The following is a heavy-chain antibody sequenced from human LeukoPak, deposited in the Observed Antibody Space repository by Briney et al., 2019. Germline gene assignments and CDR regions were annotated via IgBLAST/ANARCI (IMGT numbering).Heavy chain of an antibody. Sequence: SETLSLTCAVYGGSLSGYYWSWIRQPPGKGLEWIGEINHSGSTNYNPSLKSRVTISVDTSKNQFSLKLSSVTAADTAVYYCARGADDYYDSSGSIDYWGQGTLVTVSS. V-gene: IGHV4-34*01. CDR2: INHSGST. CDR1: GGSLSGYY. D-gene: IGHD3-22*01. CDR3: ARGADDYYDSSGSIDY. J-gene: IGHJ4*02.